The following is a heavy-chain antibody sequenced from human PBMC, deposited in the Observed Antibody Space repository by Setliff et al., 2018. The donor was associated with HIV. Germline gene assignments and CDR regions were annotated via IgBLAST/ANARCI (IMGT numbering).Heavy chain of an antibody. D-gene: IGHD4-17*01. Sequence: PSVKVSCKASGYNFFSYGISWVRQAPGQGLEWMGWISTFDGNTDYAQNVQDRVTMTTDTSTSTVYMELRSLRSDDTAVYYCARVPGDYGDNPIDYWGQGTLVTV. V-gene: IGHV1-18*01. CDR2: ISTFDGNT. CDR1: GYNFFSYG. CDR3: ARVPGDYGDNPIDY. J-gene: IGHJ4*02.